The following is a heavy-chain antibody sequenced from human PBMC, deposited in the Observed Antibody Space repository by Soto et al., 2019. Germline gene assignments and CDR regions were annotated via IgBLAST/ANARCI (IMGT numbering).Heavy chain of an antibody. D-gene: IGHD1-26*01. J-gene: IGHJ4*02. CDR2: IYDTGSP. V-gene: IGHV4-59*01. CDR1: GGSISVYY. Sequence: PSETLSLTCTTSGGSISVYYWTWIRQPPGQGLEWIGYIYDTGSPYYNPSLKSRVIISADTSKNQISLNLTSATAADTAVYYCARGVGSSPPRYWGRGTLVTVSS. CDR3: ARGVGSSPPRY.